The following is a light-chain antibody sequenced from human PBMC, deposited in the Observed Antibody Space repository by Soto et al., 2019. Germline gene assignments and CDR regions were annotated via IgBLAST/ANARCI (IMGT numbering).Light chain of an antibody. CDR2: NNN. CDR3: AAWDDNLNGYV. V-gene: IGLV1-44*01. J-gene: IGLJ1*01. CDR1: SSNIGINS. Sequence: QSVLTQPPSASGTPGQRVTISCSGSSSNIGINSVSWYQQLPGTAPKLLIYNNNQRPSGVPDRFSGSKSGTSASRAISGLQYGDEADYYCAAWDDNLNGYVFGTGTKVTVL.